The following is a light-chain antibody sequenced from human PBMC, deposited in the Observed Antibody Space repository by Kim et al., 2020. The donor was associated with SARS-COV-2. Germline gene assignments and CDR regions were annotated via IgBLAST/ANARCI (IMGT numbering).Light chain of an antibody. CDR2: AAS. V-gene: IGKV1-9*01. CDR1: QGISSS. J-gene: IGKJ2*01. CDR3: QQLNTYPFT. Sequence: DIQLTQSPSFLSASVGDRVTITCRASQGISSSLAWYQQRPGKAPKLLIYAASSLQSGVPSSFSGGGSGTEFTLTISSLQPEDFETYYCQQLNTYPFTFGQGTKLEI.